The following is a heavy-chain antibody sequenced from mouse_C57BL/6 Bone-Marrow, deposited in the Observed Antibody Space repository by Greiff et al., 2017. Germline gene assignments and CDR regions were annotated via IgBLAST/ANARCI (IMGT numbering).Heavy chain of an antibody. J-gene: IGHJ4*01. D-gene: IGHD1-1*01. CDR1: GFTFSSYG. V-gene: IGHV5-6*01. Sequence: VQLKEPGGDLVKPGGSLKLSCAASGFTFSSYGMSWVRQTPDKRREWVATIRSGGSYTYYPDSVKGRFTISRDNAKNTWYLQMSSLKSEETAMYYWARHEVYGSSWGDFAMDYWGQGTSVTVSS. CDR3: ARHEVYGSSWGDFAMDY. CDR2: IRSGGSYT.